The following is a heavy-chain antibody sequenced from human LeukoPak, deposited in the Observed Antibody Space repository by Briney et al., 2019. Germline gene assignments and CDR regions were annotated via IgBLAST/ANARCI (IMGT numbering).Heavy chain of an antibody. CDR2: ISSSSSYI. J-gene: IGHJ4*02. V-gene: IGHV3-21*01. D-gene: IGHD5-18*01. CDR1: GFTFSSYS. CDR3: ASDWLVDTAMVL. Sequence: GGSLRFSCAASGFTFSSYSMNWVRQAPGKGLEWVSSISSSSSYIYYADSVKGRFTISRDNAKNSLYLQMNSLRAEDTAVYYCASDWLVDTAMVLWGQGTLVTVSS.